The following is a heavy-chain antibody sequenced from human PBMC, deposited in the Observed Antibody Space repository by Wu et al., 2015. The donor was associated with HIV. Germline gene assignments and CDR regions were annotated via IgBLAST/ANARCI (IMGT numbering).Heavy chain of an antibody. Sequence: QVQLVQSGAEVKKPGSSVKVSCKASGSSFSSYAFSWVRQAPGRGLEWVGGIIPIVGTPTYAQKFQGRVTITADESTSTVYIHMRSLKFEDTAVYYCATGEEESAALEYWGQGTLVTVSS. CDR1: GSSFSSYA. V-gene: IGHV1-69*12. D-gene: IGHD2-2*01. CDR3: ATGEEESAALEY. J-gene: IGHJ4*02. CDR2: IIPIVGTP.